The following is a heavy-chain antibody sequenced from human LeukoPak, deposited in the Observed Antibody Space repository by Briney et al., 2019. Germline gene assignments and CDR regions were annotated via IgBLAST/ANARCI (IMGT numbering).Heavy chain of an antibody. V-gene: IGHV1-69*05. CDR1: GGTFIIYA. CDR3: ARARIAAAGTREVPDLLYYYYYMDV. Sequence: SVKVSCTASGGTFIIYAISWVRQAPGQGGEWVGGIITILGTANYAQKFQGRGTITTDESTSTAYMELSSLRSEDTAVYYCARARIAAAGTREVPDLLYYYYYMDVWGNGTTVTVSS. J-gene: IGHJ6*03. D-gene: IGHD6-13*01. CDR2: IITILGTA.